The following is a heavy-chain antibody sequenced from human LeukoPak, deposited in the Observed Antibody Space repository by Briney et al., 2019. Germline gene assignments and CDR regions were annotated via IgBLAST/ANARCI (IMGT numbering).Heavy chain of an antibody. V-gene: IGHV1-18*01. CDR3: AKALGSGYYDSFDI. Sequence: ASAKVSCKASGGTFSSYAISWVRQAPGQGLEWMGWISVYNGNTNYAPKLQGRVTMTTDTSTSTAYMELRSLRSDDTAVYYCAKALGSGYYDSFDIWGQGTMVTVSS. D-gene: IGHD3-22*01. CDR2: ISVYNGNT. J-gene: IGHJ3*02. CDR1: GGTFSSYA.